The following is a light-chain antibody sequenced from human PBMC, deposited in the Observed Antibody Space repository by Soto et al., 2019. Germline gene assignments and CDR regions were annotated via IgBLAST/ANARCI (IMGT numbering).Light chain of an antibody. J-gene: IGLJ3*02. V-gene: IGLV2-14*01. CDR1: SSDVGGYNY. CDR2: EVV. Sequence: QSALTQPASVSGSPGQSITISCTGTSSDVGGYNYVSWYQHHPGKVPRLIIYEVVNRPSGVSLRFSGSKSGNTASLTISGLQAEDEADYYCASYTRRSTLLFGGGTKLTVL. CDR3: ASYTRRSTLL.